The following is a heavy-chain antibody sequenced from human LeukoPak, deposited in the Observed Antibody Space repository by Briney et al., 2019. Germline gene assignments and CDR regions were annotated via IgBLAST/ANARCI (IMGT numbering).Heavy chain of an antibody. Sequence: SQTLSLTCTVSGGSISSGSYYWSWIRQPAGKGLEWIGRIYTSGSTNYNPSLKSRVTISVDTSKNRFSLKLSSVTAADTAVYYCARSLPIGGNSGLFDYWGQGTLVTVS. V-gene: IGHV4-61*02. CDR2: IYTSGST. J-gene: IGHJ4*02. D-gene: IGHD4-23*01. CDR1: GGSISSGSYY. CDR3: ARSLPIGGNSGLFDY.